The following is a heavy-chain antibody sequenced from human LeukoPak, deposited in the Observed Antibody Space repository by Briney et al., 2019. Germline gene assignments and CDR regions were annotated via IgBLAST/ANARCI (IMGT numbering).Heavy chain of an antibody. CDR3: AKVGTTVTTYYYYYMDV. V-gene: IGHV3-23*01. D-gene: IGHD4-17*01. Sequence: PGGSLRLSCAASGFTFSSYAMSWVPQAPGKAMEWVSASSGSGSSTYCADSVKGRFTISRDNSRNTLYLQMNSLRAEDTAVYYCAKVGTTVTTYYYYYMDVWGKGTTVTVSS. CDR1: GFTFSSYA. J-gene: IGHJ6*03. CDR2: SSGSGSST.